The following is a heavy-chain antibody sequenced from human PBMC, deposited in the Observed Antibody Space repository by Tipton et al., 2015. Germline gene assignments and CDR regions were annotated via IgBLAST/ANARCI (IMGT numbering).Heavy chain of an antibody. CDR2: VSSSSSTI. J-gene: IGHJ4*02. CDR1: GFTFSTYS. Sequence: GSLRLSCAASGFTFSTYSMNWVRQAPGKGLDWVSYVSSSSSTIYYADSVKGRFTISRDNTKNSLYLQMNSLRDEDTAVYYCARDSYRSGSYPYYFDYWGQGTLVTVSS. D-gene: IGHD1-26*01. V-gene: IGHV3-48*02. CDR3: ARDSYRSGSYPYYFDY.